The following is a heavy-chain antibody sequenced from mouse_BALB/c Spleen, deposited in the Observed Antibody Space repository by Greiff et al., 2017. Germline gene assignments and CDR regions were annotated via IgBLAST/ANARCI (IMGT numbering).Heavy chain of an antibody. D-gene: IGHD2-3*01. CDR3: ARHNGYYVAMDY. J-gene: IGHJ4*01. CDR2: ISSGGSYT. CDR1: GFTFSSYG. V-gene: IGHV5-6*01. Sequence: EVQVVESGGDLVKPGGSLKLSCAASGFTFSSYGMSWVRQTPDKRLEWVATISSGGSYTYYPDSVKGRFTISRDNAKNTLYLQMSSLKSEDTAMYYCARHNGYYVAMDYWGQGTSVTVSS.